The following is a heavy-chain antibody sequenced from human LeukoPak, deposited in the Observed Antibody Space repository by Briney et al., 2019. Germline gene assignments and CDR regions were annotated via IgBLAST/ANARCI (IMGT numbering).Heavy chain of an antibody. CDR1: GGSISSGGYY. CDR3: ATEGYGDYEGFDY. Sequence: SETLSLTCTVSGGSISSGGYYWSWIRQPPGKGLEWIGYIYYSGSTNYNPSLKSRVTISVDTSKNQFSLKLSSVTAADTAVYFCATEGYGDYEGFDYWGQGTLVTVSS. J-gene: IGHJ4*02. V-gene: IGHV4-61*08. CDR2: IYYSGST. D-gene: IGHD4-17*01.